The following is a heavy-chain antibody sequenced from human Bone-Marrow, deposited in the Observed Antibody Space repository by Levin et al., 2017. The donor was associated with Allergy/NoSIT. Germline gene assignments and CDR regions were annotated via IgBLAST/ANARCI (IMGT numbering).Heavy chain of an antibody. Sequence: LSLTCAASGFNLLTYTMHWVRQAPGKGLVWVSRIHRDGTTINYADSVKGRFTISRDNVENTLYLQMNSLRADDSAVYYCAREDTYYYDSSGYGSGKDVWGQGTTVTVSS. CDR2: IHRDGTTI. D-gene: IGHD3-22*01. CDR1: GFNLLTYT. CDR3: AREDTYYYDSSGYGSGKDV. J-gene: IGHJ6*02. V-gene: IGHV3-74*01.